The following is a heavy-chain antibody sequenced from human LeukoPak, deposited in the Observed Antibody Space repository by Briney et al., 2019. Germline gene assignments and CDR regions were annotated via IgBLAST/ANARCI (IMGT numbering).Heavy chain of an antibody. Sequence: SETLSLTCAVYGGSFSDYYWSWIRQSPGKGLEWIGEINHSGSTNYNPSLKSRVTISVDTSKNQFSLKLSSVTAADTAVYYCARGNLRYFDWLLSGYFQHWGQGTLVTVSS. J-gene: IGHJ1*01. CDR3: ARGNLRYFDWLLSGYFQH. V-gene: IGHV4-34*01. CDR1: GGSFSDYY. D-gene: IGHD3-9*01. CDR2: INHSGST.